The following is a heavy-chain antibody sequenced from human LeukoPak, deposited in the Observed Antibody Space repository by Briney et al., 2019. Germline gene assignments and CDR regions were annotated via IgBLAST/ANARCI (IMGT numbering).Heavy chain of an antibody. CDR3: ARAVGYSYGLLDY. CDR2: IYYSGST. Sequence: SETLSLTCTVSGGSISSSSYYWGWIRQPPGKGLEWIGSIYYSGSTYYNPSLKSRVTISVDRSKNQFSLKLSSVTAADTAVYYCARAVGYSYGLLDYWGQGTLVTVSS. D-gene: IGHD5-18*01. CDR1: GGSISSSSYY. V-gene: IGHV4-39*07. J-gene: IGHJ4*02.